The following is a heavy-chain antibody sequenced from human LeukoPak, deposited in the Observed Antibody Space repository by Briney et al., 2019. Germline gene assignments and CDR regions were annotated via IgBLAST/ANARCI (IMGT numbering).Heavy chain of an antibody. V-gene: IGHV1-69*05. CDR1: GGTFSSYA. CDR2: IIPIFGTA. D-gene: IGHD2-2*01. J-gene: IGHJ4*02. Sequence: SVKVSCKASGGTFSSYAISWVRQAPGQGLEWMGRIIPIFGTANYAQKFQGRVTITTDESTSTAYMELSSLRSEDTAVCYCARDTFFSCSSTSCSDYWGQGTLVTVSS. CDR3: ARDTFFSCSSTSCSDY.